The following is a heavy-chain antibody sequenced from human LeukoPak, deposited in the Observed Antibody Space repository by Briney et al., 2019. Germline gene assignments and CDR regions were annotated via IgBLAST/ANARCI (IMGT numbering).Heavy chain of an antibody. CDR3: ARDGGQWHSDLVRYYYYGMDV. Sequence: GGSLRLSCAASGFTFSRYAMHWVRQAPGKGLEWVAVISYDGSNKYYADSVKGRFTISRDNSKNTLYLQMNSLRAEDTAVYYCARDGGQWHSDLVRYYYYGMDVWGQGTTVTVSS. J-gene: IGHJ6*02. CDR1: GFTFSRYA. V-gene: IGHV3-30*04. D-gene: IGHD6-19*01. CDR2: ISYDGSNK.